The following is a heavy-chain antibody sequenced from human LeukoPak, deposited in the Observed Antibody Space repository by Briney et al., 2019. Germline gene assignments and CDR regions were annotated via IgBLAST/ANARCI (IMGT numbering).Heavy chain of an antibody. Sequence: SQTLSLTCAVSGGSISSGGYSWSWIRQPPGKGLEWIGYIYHSGSTNYNPSLKSRVTISVDTSKNQFSLKLSSVTAADTAVYCCARGPPKNNRAVRWSKNDDYWGQGTLVTVSS. CDR1: GGSISSGGYS. CDR2: IYHSGST. CDR3: ARGPPKNNRAVRWSKNDDY. D-gene: IGHD1-14*01. V-gene: IGHV4-30-2*01. J-gene: IGHJ4*02.